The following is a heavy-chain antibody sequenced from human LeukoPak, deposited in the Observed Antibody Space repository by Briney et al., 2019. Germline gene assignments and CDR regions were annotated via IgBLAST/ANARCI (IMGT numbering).Heavy chain of an antibody. V-gene: IGHV4-4*07. CDR3: ARDVRRSSSSSNSYYYYMDV. CDR2: IYTSGRT. CDR1: GGSISNYY. D-gene: IGHD6-6*01. Sequence: SESLSLTCTVSGGSISNYYWSWIRQPAGKGLEWIGRIYTSGRTNYNPSLKSRVTMSVDTSKNQFSLKLDSVTAADTAVYYCARDVRRSSSSSNSYYYYMDVWGKGTTVTVSS. J-gene: IGHJ6*03.